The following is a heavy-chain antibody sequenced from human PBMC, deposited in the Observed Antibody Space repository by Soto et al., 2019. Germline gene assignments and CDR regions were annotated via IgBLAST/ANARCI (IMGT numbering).Heavy chain of an antibody. J-gene: IGHJ5*02. CDR3: AKDQRIVVVQAAIWENWFDP. V-gene: IGHV3-23*01. D-gene: IGHD2-2*01. Sequence: PGGSLRLSCAASGFTFSSYAMSWVRQAPGKGLEWVSAISGSGGSTYYADSVKGRFTISRDNSKNTLYLQMNSLRAEDTAVYYCAKDQRIVVVQAAIWENWFDPWGQGTLVTVSS. CDR2: ISGSGGST. CDR1: GFTFSSYA.